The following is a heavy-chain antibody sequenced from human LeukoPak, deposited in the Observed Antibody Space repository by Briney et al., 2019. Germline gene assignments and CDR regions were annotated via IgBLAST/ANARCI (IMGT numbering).Heavy chain of an antibody. J-gene: IGHJ4*02. CDR1: DFTFSSSV. D-gene: IGHD6-25*01. CDR2: ISGSGSST. V-gene: IGHV3-23*01. Sequence: GGSLLLSCAASDFTFSSSVMSWVRQPPGKGLEWVSSISGSGSSTYYTDSVKGRFTISRDNSKNTLYLQMNSLRVEDTAVYYCADVWATIAAVGYWGQGTLVTVSS. CDR3: ADVWATIAAVGY.